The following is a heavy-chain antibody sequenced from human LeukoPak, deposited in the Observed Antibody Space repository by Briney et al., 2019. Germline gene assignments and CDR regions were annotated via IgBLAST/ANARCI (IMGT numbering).Heavy chain of an antibody. CDR2: ISYDGSNK. J-gene: IGHJ4*02. CDR3: AKARSRYSSGWYSFDY. CDR1: GFTFSSYG. Sequence: GRSLRLSCAASGFTFSSYGMHWVRQAPGKGLEWVAVISYDGSNKYYADSVKGRFTISRDSSKNTLYLQMNSLRAEDTAVYYCAKARSRYSSGWYSFDYWGQGTLVTVSS. V-gene: IGHV3-30*18. D-gene: IGHD6-19*01.